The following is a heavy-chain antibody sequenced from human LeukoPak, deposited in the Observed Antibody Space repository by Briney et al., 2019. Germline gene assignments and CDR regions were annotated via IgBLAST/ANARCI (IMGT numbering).Heavy chain of an antibody. Sequence: SETLSLTCAVYGGSFSGYYWSWIRQPPGKGLEWIGEINHSGSTNYNPSLKSRVTISVDTSKNQFSLKLSSVTAADTAVYYCAREGYYYHSTTLGFDPWGQGTLVTVSS. D-gene: IGHD3-22*01. CDR3: AREGYYYHSTTLGFDP. CDR2: INHSGST. CDR1: GGSFSGYY. J-gene: IGHJ5*02. V-gene: IGHV4-34*01.